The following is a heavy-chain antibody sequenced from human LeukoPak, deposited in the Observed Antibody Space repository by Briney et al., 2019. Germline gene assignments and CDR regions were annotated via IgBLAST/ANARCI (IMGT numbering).Heavy chain of an antibody. V-gene: IGHV4-59*12. CDR3: AREYGDFDY. CDR1: GGSISSYY. Sequence: PSETLSLTCTVSGGSISSYYWSWIRQPPRKGLEWIGYTYYSGSTNYNPSLKSRVTMSIDTSKNQFSLKLNSVTAADTAVYYCAREYGDFDYWGQGTLVTVSS. D-gene: IGHD4-17*01. CDR2: TYYSGST. J-gene: IGHJ4*02.